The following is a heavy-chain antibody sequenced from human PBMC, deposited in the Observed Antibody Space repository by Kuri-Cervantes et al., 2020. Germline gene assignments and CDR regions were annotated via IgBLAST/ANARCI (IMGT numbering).Heavy chain of an antibody. V-gene: IGHV4-39*01. J-gene: IGHJ4*02. CDR2: TYYSGST. CDR1: GGSISSSSYY. Sequence: SETLSLTCTVSGGSISSSSYYWGWIRQPPGKGLEWIGSTYYSGSTYYNPSLKSRVTISVDTSKNQFSLKLSSVTAADTAVYYCARHMSEQLASPIDYWGQGTLVTGYS. CDR3: ARHMSEQLASPIDY. D-gene: IGHD6-6*01.